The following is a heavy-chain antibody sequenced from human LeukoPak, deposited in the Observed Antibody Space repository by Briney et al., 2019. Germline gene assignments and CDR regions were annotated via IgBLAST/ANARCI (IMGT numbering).Heavy chain of an antibody. Sequence: SETLSLTCTVSGGSVSSGDYYWSWIRQPPGKGLEWIGYIYYSGITYYNPSLKSRVTISVDTSKNQFSLKLSSVTAADTAVYYCAREAVVAARWFDPWGQGTLVTVSS. D-gene: IGHD2-15*01. V-gene: IGHV4-30-4*01. CDR1: GGSVSSGDYY. CDR2: IYYSGIT. J-gene: IGHJ5*02. CDR3: AREAVVAARWFDP.